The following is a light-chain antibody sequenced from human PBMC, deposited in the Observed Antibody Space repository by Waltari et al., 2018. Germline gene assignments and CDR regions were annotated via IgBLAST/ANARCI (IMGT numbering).Light chain of an antibody. V-gene: IGKV3-11*01. CDR1: QSISSY. J-gene: IGKJ1*01. CDR2: GAS. Sequence: PGERAILSCRASQSISSYLEWYQQKPGQAPRLLIYGASNRATGIPARFSGSGSGTDFTLTISSLEPEDFAVYYCQQRSGGPTFGQGTKVE. CDR3: QQRSGGPT.